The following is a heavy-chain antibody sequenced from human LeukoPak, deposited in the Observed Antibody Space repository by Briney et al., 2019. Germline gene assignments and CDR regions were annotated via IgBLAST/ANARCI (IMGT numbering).Heavy chain of an antibody. Sequence: ASVKVSCKASGYTFTGYDINWVRHATGQGLEWMGWMNPNSGNTGYAQKFQGRVTMTRNTSISTAYMELSSLRSEDTAVYYCARGRYYYGSGSYVYFQHWGQGTLVTVSS. CDR2: MNPNSGNT. V-gene: IGHV1-8*01. J-gene: IGHJ1*01. CDR3: ARGRYYYGSGSYVYFQH. CDR1: GYTFTGYD. D-gene: IGHD3-10*01.